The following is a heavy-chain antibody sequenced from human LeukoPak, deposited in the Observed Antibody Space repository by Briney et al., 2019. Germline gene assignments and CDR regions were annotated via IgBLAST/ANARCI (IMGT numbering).Heavy chain of an antibody. Sequence: GGSLRLSCAASGFTFDDYAMHWVRQAPGKGLEWVSGISWNSGSIGYADSVKGRFTISRDNAKNSLYLQMNSLRAEDTALYYCAKDLYGSLYYMDVWGKGTTVTISS. CDR1: GFTFDDYA. D-gene: IGHD3-10*01. J-gene: IGHJ6*03. V-gene: IGHV3-9*01. CDR2: ISWNSGSI. CDR3: AKDLYGSLYYMDV.